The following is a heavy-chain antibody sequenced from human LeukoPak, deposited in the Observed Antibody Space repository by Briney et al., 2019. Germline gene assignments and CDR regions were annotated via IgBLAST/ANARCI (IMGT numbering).Heavy chain of an antibody. CDR3: ARGGSPPEALGDTFDI. D-gene: IGHD1-26*01. CDR2: IWYDGSNK. CDR1: GFTFSSYG. V-gene: IGHV3-33*01. Sequence: GGSLRLSCAASGFTFSSYGMHWVRQAPGKGLEWVAVIWYDGSNKYYADSVKGRFTISRDNAKNTVYLQMNSLRAEDTAVFYCARGGSPPEALGDTFDIWGQGTMVTVSS. J-gene: IGHJ3*02.